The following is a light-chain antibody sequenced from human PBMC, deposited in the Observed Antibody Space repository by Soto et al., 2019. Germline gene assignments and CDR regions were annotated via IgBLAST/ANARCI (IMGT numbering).Light chain of an antibody. V-gene: IGKV3-20*01. J-gene: IGKJ1*01. CDR2: GAS. CDR3: QQYGDFWT. CDR1: QSVSSGY. Sequence: EVVLTQCPGTLSLSPGERATLSCRASQSVSSGYLAWYQQKPGQAPRLLIYGASSRATGIPDRFSGSGSGTDFTLTISRLEPEDFAVYYCQQYGDFWTFGQGTKVHIK.